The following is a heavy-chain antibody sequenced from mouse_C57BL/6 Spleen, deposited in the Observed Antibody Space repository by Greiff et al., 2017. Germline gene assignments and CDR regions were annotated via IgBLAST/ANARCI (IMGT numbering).Heavy chain of an antibody. J-gene: IGHJ2*01. V-gene: IGHV1-50*01. CDR1: GYTFTSYW. CDR3: ARAEYYYGSSLYYFDY. CDR2: IDPSDSYT. Sequence: VQLQQPGAELVKPGASVKLSCKASGYTFTSYWMQWVKQRPGQGLEWIGEIDPSDSYTNYNQKFKGKATLTVDTSSSTAYMHLSSLTSEDSAVYYCARAEYYYGSSLYYFDYWGQGTTLTVSS. D-gene: IGHD1-1*01.